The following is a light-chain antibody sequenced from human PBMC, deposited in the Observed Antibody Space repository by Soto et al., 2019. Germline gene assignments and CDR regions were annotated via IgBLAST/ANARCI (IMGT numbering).Light chain of an antibody. CDR3: SSYTSSSTHV. CDR2: DVS. J-gene: IGLJ1*01. Sequence: QSALTQPACVSGSPGQSSTISSTGSSSDVGAYNFVSWYQQHPGKVPRLMIFDVSSRPSGVSDRFSGSKSGNTASLTISGLQAEDEGDYYCSSYTSSSTHVFGSGTKLTVL. CDR1: SSDVGAYNF. V-gene: IGLV2-14*03.